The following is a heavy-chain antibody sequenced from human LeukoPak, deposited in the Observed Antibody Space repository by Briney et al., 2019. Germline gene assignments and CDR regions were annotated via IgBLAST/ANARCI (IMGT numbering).Heavy chain of an antibody. D-gene: IGHD4-17*01. CDR2: ISSSTSYI. Sequence: GALRLSCAAPEFTFSSYNMNWVRQAPGKGLEWVSSISSSTSYIYYADSVKGRFTISRDNSKNTLYLQMNSLRAEDTAVYYCAKDGGYGDYRYFDYWGQGTLVTVSS. J-gene: IGHJ4*02. CDR1: EFTFSSYN. V-gene: IGHV3-21*01. CDR3: AKDGGYGDYRYFDY.